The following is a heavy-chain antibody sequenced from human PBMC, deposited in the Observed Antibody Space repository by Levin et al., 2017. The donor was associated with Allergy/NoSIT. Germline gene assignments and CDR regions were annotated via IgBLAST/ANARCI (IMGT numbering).Heavy chain of an antibody. Sequence: KVSCKGSGYSFTSYWIGWVRQMPGKGLEWMGIIYPGDSDTRYSPSFQGQVTISADKSISTAYLQWSSLKASDTAMYYCARHPRGVRGAIFYYYYGMDVWGQGTTVTVSS. J-gene: IGHJ6*02. CDR2: IYPGDSDT. CDR1: GYSFTSYW. D-gene: IGHD3-10*01. CDR3: ARHPRGVRGAIFYYYYGMDV. V-gene: IGHV5-51*01.